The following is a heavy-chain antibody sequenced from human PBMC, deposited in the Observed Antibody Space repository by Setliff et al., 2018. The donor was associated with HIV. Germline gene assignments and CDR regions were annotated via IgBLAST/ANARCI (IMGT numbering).Heavy chain of an antibody. CDR3: ARDPHYYDSSGHYSWFYFDF. CDR2: TYYSGST. CDR1: GDSLSRSSNH. Sequence: SETLSLTCTVSGDSLSRSSNHWGWIRQPPGKGLEWIGNTYYSGSTYYNPSLKSRVTISVDTSKNQFSLKMTSVTAADTAVYYCARDPHYYDSSGHYSWFYFDFWGQGTLVTSPQ. D-gene: IGHD3-22*01. J-gene: IGHJ4*02. V-gene: IGHV4-39*07.